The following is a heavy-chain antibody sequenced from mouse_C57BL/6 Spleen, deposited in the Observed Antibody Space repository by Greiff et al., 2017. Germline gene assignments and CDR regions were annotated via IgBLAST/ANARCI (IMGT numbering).Heavy chain of an antibody. J-gene: IGHJ2*01. CDR3: ARGYSNYVVDY. CDR2: INPSSGYT. V-gene: IGHV1-4*01. Sequence: VQLVESGAELARPGASVKMSCKASGYTFTSYTMHWVKQRPGQGLEWIGYINPSSGYTKYNQKFKDKATLTADKSSSTAYMQLSSLTSEDSAVYYCARGYSNYVVDYWGQGTTLTVSS. CDR1: GYTFTSYT. D-gene: IGHD2-5*01.